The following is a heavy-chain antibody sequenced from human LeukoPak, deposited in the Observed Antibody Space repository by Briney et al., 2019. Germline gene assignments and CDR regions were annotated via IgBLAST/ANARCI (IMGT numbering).Heavy chain of an antibody. Sequence: ASQTLSLTCAISGDSVSSNSAAWNWIRQSPSRGLEWLGRAQFRSKWYNDYALSVKSRITINPDTSMNQFSLQLNSVTPEDTAVYYCVREGLNYGGWYFDYWGQGTPVTVSS. D-gene: IGHD4/OR15-4a*01. J-gene: IGHJ4*02. CDR1: GDSVSSNSAA. CDR2: AQFRSKWYN. V-gene: IGHV6-1*01. CDR3: VREGLNYGGWYFDY.